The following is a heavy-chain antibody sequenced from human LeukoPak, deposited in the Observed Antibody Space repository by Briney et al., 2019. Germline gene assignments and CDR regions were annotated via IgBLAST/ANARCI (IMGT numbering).Heavy chain of an antibody. V-gene: IGHV1-46*01. Sequence: GASVKVSCKASGYTFTSYYMHWVRQAPGQGLEWMGIINPSGGSTSYAQKFQGRVTMTRDMSTSTVYMELSSLRSDDTAVYYCARGVKSSPREAALWSGYFVWGVGGYYYYYMDVWGKGTTVTVSS. CDR3: ARGVKSSPREAALWSGYFVWGVGGYYYYYMDV. J-gene: IGHJ6*03. CDR1: GYTFTSYY. CDR2: INPSGGST. D-gene: IGHD3-3*01.